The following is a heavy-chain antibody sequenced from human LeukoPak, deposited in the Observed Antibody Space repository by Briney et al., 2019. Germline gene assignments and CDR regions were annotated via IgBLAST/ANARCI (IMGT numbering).Heavy chain of an antibody. CDR2: ISASGSTV. CDR1: GFIFSDYY. V-gene: IGHV3-11*04. CDR3: ARDGCSSTSGFDY. D-gene: IGHD2-2*01. J-gene: IGHJ4*02. Sequence: KPGGSLRLSCAASGFIFSDYYMSWVRQAPGKGLEWVSYISASGSTVNYADSVKGRFTISRDNAKRSLYLQMNNLTAEDTAVYYCARDGCSSTSGFDYWGQGTLVIVSS.